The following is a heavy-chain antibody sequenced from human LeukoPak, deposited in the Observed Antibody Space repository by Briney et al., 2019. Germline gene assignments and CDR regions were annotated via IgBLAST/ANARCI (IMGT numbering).Heavy chain of an antibody. V-gene: IGHV3-33*01. D-gene: IGHD4-17*01. CDR3: ARATVTRWFDP. J-gene: IGHJ5*02. CDR2: IWYDGTNK. Sequence: PGGSLRLSCAASGFAFSSFVMHWVRQAPGKGLEWVAVIWYDGTNKYYADSVKGRFTISRDNSKNTLYLQMNSLRAEDTAVYYCARATVTRWFDPWGQGTLVTVSS. CDR1: GFAFSSFV.